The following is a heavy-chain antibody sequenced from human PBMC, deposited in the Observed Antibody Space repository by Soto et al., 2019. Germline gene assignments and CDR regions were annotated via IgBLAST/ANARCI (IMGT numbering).Heavy chain of an antibody. D-gene: IGHD3-10*01. CDR2: ISSNGGST. J-gene: IGHJ6*03. CDR1: GFTFSSYA. CDR3: ARGGIYYYYYMDV. Sequence: GGSLRLSCAASGFTFSSYAMHWVRQAPGKGLEYVSAISSNGGSTYYANSVKGRFTISRDNSKNTLYLQMGSLRAEDMAVYYCARGGIYYYYYMDVWGKGTTVTVSS. V-gene: IGHV3-64*01.